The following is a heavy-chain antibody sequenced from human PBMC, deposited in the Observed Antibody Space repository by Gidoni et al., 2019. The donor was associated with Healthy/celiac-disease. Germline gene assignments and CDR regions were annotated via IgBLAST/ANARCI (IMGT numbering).Heavy chain of an antibody. D-gene: IGHD1-7*01. CDR2: ISSSSSYI. J-gene: IGHJ5*02. CDR3: AREGTPLFNWFDP. V-gene: IGHV3-21*01. Sequence: EVQLVESGGGLVKPGGSLRLSCAASGFTFSSYSMNWVRQAPGKGLEWVSSISSSSSYIYYADSVKGRFTISRDNAKNSLYLQMNSLRAEDTAVYYCAREGTPLFNWFDPWGQGTLVTVSS. CDR1: GFTFSSYS.